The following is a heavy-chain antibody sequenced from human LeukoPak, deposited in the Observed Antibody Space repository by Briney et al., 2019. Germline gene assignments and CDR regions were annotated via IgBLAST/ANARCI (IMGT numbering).Heavy chain of an antibody. J-gene: IGHJ4*02. CDR2: IYYSGST. CDR1: GGSISSGDYY. V-gene: IGHV4-30-4*01. Sequence: SETLSLTCTVSGGSISSGDYYWSWIRQPPGKGLEWIGYIYYSGSTYYNPSLKSRVTISVDTSKNQFSLKLSSVTAADTAVYYCARVIVGGSRYFDYWGQGTLVTVSS. CDR3: ARVIVGGSRYFDY. D-gene: IGHD3-10*01.